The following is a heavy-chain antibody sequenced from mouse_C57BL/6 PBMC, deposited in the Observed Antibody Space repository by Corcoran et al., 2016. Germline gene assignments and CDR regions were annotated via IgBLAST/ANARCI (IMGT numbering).Heavy chain of an antibody. CDR3: ARWIPRIGAMDY. CDR2: INTYSGVP. Sequence: QIQLVQSGPELKKPGETVKISCKASGYTFTPYGMSWVKQAPGKGLKWMGWINTYSGVPTYADDFKGRFAFSLETSASTAYLQINNLKNEDTATYFCARWIPRIGAMDYWGQGTSVTVSS. V-gene: IGHV9-3*01. D-gene: IGHD2-14*01. J-gene: IGHJ4*01. CDR1: GYTFTPYG.